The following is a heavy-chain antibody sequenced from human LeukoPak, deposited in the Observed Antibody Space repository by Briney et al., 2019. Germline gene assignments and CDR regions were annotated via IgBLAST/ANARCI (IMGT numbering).Heavy chain of an antibody. D-gene: IGHD2-2*01. V-gene: IGHV3-74*01. CDR1: GFTFSSYW. CDR2: INSDGSST. Sequence: GGSLRLSCAASGFTFSSYWMHWVRQAPGKGLVWVSRINSDGSSTSYADSVKGRFTISRDNAKNTLYLQMNSLIAEDTAVYYCARDRGYIVVVPAAVDYWGQGTLVTVSS. J-gene: IGHJ4*02. CDR3: ARDRGYIVVVPAAVDY.